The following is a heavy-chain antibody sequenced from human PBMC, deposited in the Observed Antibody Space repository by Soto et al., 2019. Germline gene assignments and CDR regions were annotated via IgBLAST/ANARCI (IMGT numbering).Heavy chain of an antibody. D-gene: IGHD3-22*01. J-gene: IGHJ3*02. V-gene: IGHV1-58*01. CDR1: GFTFTSSA. CDR2: IVVGSGNT. Sequence: ASVKVSCKASGFTFTSSAVQWVRQARGQRLEWIGWIVVGSGNTNYAQKFQERVTITRDMSTSTAYMELSSLRSEDTAVYYCAADSSGHRSDAFDIWGQGTMVTVSS. CDR3: AADSSGHRSDAFDI.